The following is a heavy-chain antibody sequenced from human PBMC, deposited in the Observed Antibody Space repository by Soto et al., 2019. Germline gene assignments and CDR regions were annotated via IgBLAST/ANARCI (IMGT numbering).Heavy chain of an antibody. Sequence: QVQLVQSGAEVKKPGSSVKVSCKASGGTFSSYAISWVRQAPGQGLEWMGGIIPIFGTANYAQKFQGRVTITGEESTSTAYRELRSQRSEDTAGYYWARPGCSSTGCYPPWGQGTLVPVSS. CDR3: ARPGCSSTGCYPP. V-gene: IGHV1-69*01. J-gene: IGHJ5*02. CDR1: GGTFSSYA. D-gene: IGHD2-2*01. CDR2: IIPIFGTA.